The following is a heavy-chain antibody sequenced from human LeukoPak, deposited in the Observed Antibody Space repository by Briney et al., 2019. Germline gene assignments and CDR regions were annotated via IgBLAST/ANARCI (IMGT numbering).Heavy chain of an antibody. V-gene: IGHV1-46*01. D-gene: IGHD2-2*01. CDR3: ARLIGYCSSTSCQDAFDI. J-gene: IGHJ3*02. Sequence: ASVKVSCKASGYTFTSYYMHWVRQAPGQGLEWMGIINPSGGSTSYAQKFQGRVTITADESTSTAYMELSSLRSEDTAVYYCARLIGYCSSTSCQDAFDIWGQGTMVTVSS. CDR2: INPSGGST. CDR1: GYTFTSYY.